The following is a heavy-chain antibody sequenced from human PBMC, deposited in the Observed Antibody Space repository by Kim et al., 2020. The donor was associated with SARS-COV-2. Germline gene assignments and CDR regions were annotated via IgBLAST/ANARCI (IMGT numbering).Heavy chain of an antibody. CDR1: GYSFTSYW. J-gene: IGHJ3*02. Sequence: GESLKISCKGSGYSFTSYWISWVRQMPGKGLEWMGRIDPSDSYTNYSPSFQGHVTISADKSISTAYLQWSSLKASDTAMYYCARLEYYYDSSGYHLPGSFDIWGQGTMVTVSS. CDR3: ARLEYYYDSSGYHLPGSFDI. D-gene: IGHD3-22*01. V-gene: IGHV5-10-1*01. CDR2: IDPSDSYT.